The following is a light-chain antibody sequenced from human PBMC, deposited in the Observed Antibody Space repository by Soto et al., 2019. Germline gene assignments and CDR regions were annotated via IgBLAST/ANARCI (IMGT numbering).Light chain of an antibody. CDR1: QSVSSK. CDR3: LQYNNWPRT. Sequence: EIAMTQSPATVSVSQGERASLSCRASQSVSSKLGWYQQQPGQAPRLLIYDASTRATGIPARFSGSGSGTEFTLTINGLQSEDFAVYYCLQYNNWPRTFGQGTKVDI. V-gene: IGKV3-15*01. CDR2: DAS. J-gene: IGKJ1*01.